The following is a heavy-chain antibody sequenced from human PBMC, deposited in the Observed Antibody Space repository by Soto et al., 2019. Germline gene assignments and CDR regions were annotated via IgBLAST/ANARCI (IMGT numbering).Heavy chain of an antibody. D-gene: IGHD1-7*01. V-gene: IGHV3-33*01. CDR2: IWYDGSNK. CDR1: GFTFSSYG. Sequence: GGSLRLSCAASGFTFSSYGMHWVRQAPGKGLEWVAVIWYDGSNKYYADSVKGRFTISRDNSKNTLYLQMNSLRAEDTAVYYCARGIGTTDYYMDVWGKGTTVTVSS. CDR3: ARGIGTTDYYMDV. J-gene: IGHJ6*03.